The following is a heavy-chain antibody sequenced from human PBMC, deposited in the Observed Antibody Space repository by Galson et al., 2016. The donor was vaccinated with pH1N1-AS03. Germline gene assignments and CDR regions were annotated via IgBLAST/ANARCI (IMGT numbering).Heavy chain of an antibody. CDR1: GFNFDKYT. V-gene: IGHV3-21*01. J-gene: IGHJ6*03. CDR2: ISSNSAST. Sequence: LRLSCAASGFNFDKYTMTWVRQAPGKGLGWISSISSNSASTYYADSLKGRFTVSRDNAKNSLYLQMDSLSAEDTAVYYCAKVGGVFDWNDYNYMDVWGTGTTVTVAS. CDR3: AKVGGVFDWNDYNYMDV. D-gene: IGHD1-1*01.